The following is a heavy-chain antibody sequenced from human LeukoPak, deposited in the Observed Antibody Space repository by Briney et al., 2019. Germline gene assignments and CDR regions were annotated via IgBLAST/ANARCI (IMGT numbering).Heavy chain of an antibody. J-gene: IGHJ4*02. CDR3: ARGEVYASSTLNN. Sequence: SETLSLTCTVSGGSISSYYWSWIRQPAGKGLQWIGRIYTSGSTDYNPSLKSRVTISVDRSKNQFSLRLSSVTAADTAVYYCARGEVYASSTLNNWGQGTLVTVSS. CDR1: GGSISSYY. V-gene: IGHV4-4*07. D-gene: IGHD2-8*01. CDR2: IYTSGST.